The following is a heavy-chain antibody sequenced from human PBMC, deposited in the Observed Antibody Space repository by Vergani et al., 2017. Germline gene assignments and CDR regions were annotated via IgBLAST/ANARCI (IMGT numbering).Heavy chain of an antibody. CDR1: FTFSSYE. J-gene: IGHJ4*02. CDR2: ISSSGSTI. Sequence: EVQLVESGGGLVQPGFTFSSYEMNWVRPAPGKGLEWVSYISSSGSTIYYADSVKGRFTISRDNAKNSLYLQMNSLRAEDTAVYYCASQYYYDSSGYEFDYWGQGTLVTVSS. CDR3: ASQYYYDSSGYEFDY. V-gene: IGHV3-48*03. D-gene: IGHD3-22*01.